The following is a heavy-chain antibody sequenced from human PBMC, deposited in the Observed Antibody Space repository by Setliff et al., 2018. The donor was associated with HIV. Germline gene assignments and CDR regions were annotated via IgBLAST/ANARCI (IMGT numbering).Heavy chain of an antibody. CDR1: GHTSSSFA. J-gene: IGHJ4*02. D-gene: IGHD6-13*01. CDR3: AIGSSNWPHRPNNYYFDY. CDR2: IIPISGRA. V-gene: IGHV1-69*04. Sequence: SVKVSCKASGHTSSSFAISWVRQAPGQGLEFMGRIIPISGRADYAQKFQGRVTITRDTSASTAYMELSSLRSEDTGVYYCAIGSSNWPHRPNNYYFDYWGQGTPVTVSS.